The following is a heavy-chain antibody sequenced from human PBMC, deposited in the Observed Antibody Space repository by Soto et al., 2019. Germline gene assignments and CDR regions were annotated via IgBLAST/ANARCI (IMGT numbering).Heavy chain of an antibody. CDR1: GGSITTSGDY. D-gene: IGHD1-26*01. CDR2: ISHSGIT. V-gene: IGHV4-31*03. J-gene: IGHJ5*02. CDR3: ARVSHDFYYGWFDP. Sequence: QVQLQESGPGLVKPSQTLSLTCTVSGGSITTSGDYWSWIRQHPGKGLEWIGYISHSGITEYNPSLKSRLTLSIDTSRSQCALEMKSVTAADTAVYDCARVSHDFYYGWFDPWGQGTPVIVSS.